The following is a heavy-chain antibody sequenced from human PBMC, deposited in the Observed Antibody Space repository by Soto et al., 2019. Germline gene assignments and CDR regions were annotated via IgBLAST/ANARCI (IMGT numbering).Heavy chain of an antibody. CDR2: IYYSGST. V-gene: IGHV4-31*03. Sequence: TSETLSLTCTVSGGSISSGGYYWSWIRQHPGKGLEWIGYIYYSGSTYYNPSLKSRVTISVDTSKNQFSLKLSSVTAADTAVYYCARVPAPGNWNSPSWFDPWGQGTLVTVSS. J-gene: IGHJ5*02. CDR3: ARVPAPGNWNSPSWFDP. CDR1: GGSISSGGYY. D-gene: IGHD1-7*01.